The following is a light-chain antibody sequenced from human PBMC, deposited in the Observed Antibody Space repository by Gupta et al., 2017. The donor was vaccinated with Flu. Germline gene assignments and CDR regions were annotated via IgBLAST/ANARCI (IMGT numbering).Light chain of an antibody. V-gene: IGLV2-14*01. Sequence: QSALTQPASVSVSPGQAITISCSGTSSDFSDYNYVSWYQHSPGEAPKLMIFDVSIRPSGVSNRFSGSSSGNTASLTISGLQAEDEADYYCISYSSSNSFVFGTGTKVSVL. CDR2: DVS. CDR3: ISYSSSNSFV. J-gene: IGLJ1*01. CDR1: SSDFSDYNY.